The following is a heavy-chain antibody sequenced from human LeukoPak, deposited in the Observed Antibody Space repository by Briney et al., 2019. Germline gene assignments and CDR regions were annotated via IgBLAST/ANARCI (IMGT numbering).Heavy chain of an antibody. J-gene: IGHJ3*02. CDR1: VYSINSGYY. Sequence: PSETLSLTCSVSVYSINSGYYWGWIRQPPGKGLEWIASIYQSGHTYYNPSLKSRVTISVDTSKSQFSLELNSVIAADTAVYYCARQVATKGEWAFDIWGQGTLVTVSS. CDR3: ARQVATKGEWAFDI. V-gene: IGHV4-38-2*02. CDR2: IYQSGHT. D-gene: IGHD5-12*01.